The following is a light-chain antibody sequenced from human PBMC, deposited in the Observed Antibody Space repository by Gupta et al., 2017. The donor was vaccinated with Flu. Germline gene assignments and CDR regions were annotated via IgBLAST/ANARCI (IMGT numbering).Light chain of an antibody. CDR3: QQYNNWPPLT. V-gene: IGKV3-15*01. J-gene: IGKJ4*01. CDR1: QTITND. Sequence: EIVMTQSPATLSVSRGERATVSCRASQTITNDLAWYQQKPGQAPRLLIYDASIRATGVPARFSGSGSGTEFTLTINSLQSEDFAVYYCQQYNNWPPLTFGGGTKVEIK. CDR2: DAS.